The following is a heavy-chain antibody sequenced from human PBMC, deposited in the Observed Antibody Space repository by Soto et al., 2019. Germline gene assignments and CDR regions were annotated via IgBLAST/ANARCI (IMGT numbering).Heavy chain of an antibody. CDR2: MYYSGTT. CDR3: ASFEVIGIYFDS. Sequence: TSETLSLTCTVSGGSISSYYWSWIRQSPGKGLEWIGYMYYSGTTNYNPSLKSRVTISVDTSKNQFSLNLSSVTAADTAVYYCASFEVIGIYFDSWGQGTMVTVS. CDR1: GGSISSYY. D-gene: IGHD1-1*01. J-gene: IGHJ4*02. V-gene: IGHV4-59*01.